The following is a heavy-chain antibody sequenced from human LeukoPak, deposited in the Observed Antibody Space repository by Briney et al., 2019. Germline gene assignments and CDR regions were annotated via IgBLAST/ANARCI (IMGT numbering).Heavy chain of an antibody. J-gene: IGHJ6*04. CDR3: ATGVPWLVPTYYYGMDV. V-gene: IGHV1-24*01. CDR2: FDPEDGET. D-gene: IGHD6-19*01. Sequence: GASVKVSCKVSGYTLTELSMHWVRQAPGKGLEWMGGFDPEDGETIYAQKFQGRVTMTEDTSTDTAYMELSSLRSEDTAVYYCATGVPWLVPTYYYGMDVWGKGTTVTVSS. CDR1: GYTLTELS.